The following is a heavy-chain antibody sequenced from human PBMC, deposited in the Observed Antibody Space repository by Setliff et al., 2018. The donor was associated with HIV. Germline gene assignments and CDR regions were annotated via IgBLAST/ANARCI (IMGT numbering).Heavy chain of an antibody. CDR2: INHSGST. CDR3: ARGRITLVRGVTNPYYDYYMDV. J-gene: IGHJ6*03. CDR1: GGSFSDYS. Sequence: SETLSLTCAVYGGSFSDYSWNWIRQPPGKGLEWIGEINHSGSTNYNPSVKSRLTISVDTSKNQFSLKLTSLTAADTAVYYCARGRITLVRGVTNPYYDYYMDVWGKGTTVTVSS. D-gene: IGHD3-10*01. V-gene: IGHV4-34*01.